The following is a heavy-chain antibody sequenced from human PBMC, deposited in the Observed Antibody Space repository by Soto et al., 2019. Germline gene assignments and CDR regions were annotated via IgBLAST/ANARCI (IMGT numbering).Heavy chain of an antibody. V-gene: IGHV1-69*01. CDR1: GGTFSTYA. J-gene: IGHJ4*02. D-gene: IGHD6-19*01. CDR2: IIPLFGTA. Sequence: QVQPEQSGAEVKQPGSSVKVSCKTSGGTFSTYAINWVRQAPGQGLEWMGAIIPLFGTADYSQKFQGRVKITADESTSTAYKELSSLRADEAAVYFCARPRGTCSSGYSYFDLWGQGTLVTVSS. CDR3: ARPRGTCSSGYSYFDL.